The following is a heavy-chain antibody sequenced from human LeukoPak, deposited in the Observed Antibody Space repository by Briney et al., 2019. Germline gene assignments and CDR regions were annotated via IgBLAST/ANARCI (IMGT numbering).Heavy chain of an antibody. D-gene: IGHD2-2*01. CDR3: AREGCSSTSCPFDY. Sequence: SETLSLTCTVSGYSISSGYYWGWIRQPAGKGLEWIGRIYTSGSTNYNPSLKSRVTMSVDTSKNQFSLKLSSVTAADTAVYYCAREGCSSTSCPFDYWGQGTLVTVSS. V-gene: IGHV4-4*07. CDR2: IYTSGST. J-gene: IGHJ4*02. CDR1: GYSISSGYY.